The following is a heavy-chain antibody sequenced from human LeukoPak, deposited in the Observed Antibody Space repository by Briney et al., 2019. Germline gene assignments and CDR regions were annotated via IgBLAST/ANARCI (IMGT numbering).Heavy chain of an antibody. CDR2: IIPIFGTA. V-gene: IGHV1-69*05. D-gene: IGHD5-12*01. CDR1: GGTFSSYA. J-gene: IGHJ4*02. Sequence: SVKLSCKASGGTFSSYAISWVRQAPGQGLEWMGGIIPIFGTANYAQKFQGRVTITTDESTSTAYMELSSLRSEDTAVYYCARARGGEATAFKYWGQGTLVTVSS. CDR3: ARARGGEATAFKY.